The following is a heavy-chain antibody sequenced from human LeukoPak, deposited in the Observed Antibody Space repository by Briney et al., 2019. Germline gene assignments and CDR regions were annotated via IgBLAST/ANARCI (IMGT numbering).Heavy chain of an antibody. J-gene: IGHJ4*02. D-gene: IGHD3-22*01. CDR2: ISWNSGSI. V-gene: IGHV3-9*01. CDR3: AGRGGYYYDSSGYFQ. Sequence: GGSLRLSCAASGFTFDDYAMHWVRQAPGKGLEWVSGISWNSGSIGYADSVKGRFTISRDNAKNSLYLQMNSLRAEDTAVYYCAGRGGYYYDSSGYFQWGQGTLVTVSS. CDR1: GFTFDDYA.